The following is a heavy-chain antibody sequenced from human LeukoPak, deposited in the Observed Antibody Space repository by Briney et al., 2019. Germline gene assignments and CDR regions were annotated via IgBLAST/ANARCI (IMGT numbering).Heavy chain of an antibody. J-gene: IGHJ5*02. D-gene: IGHD3-9*01. V-gene: IGHV4-31*11. Sequence: SSQTLSLTCAVSGGSISSGGYYWSWIRQHPGKGLEWIGYIYYSGSTYYNPSLKSRVTISVDTSKNQFSLKLSSVTAADTAVYYCARDGRRYFDWQAGGHWFDPWGQGTLVTVSS. CDR3: ARDGRRYFDWQAGGHWFDP. CDR2: IYYSGST. CDR1: GGSISSGGYY.